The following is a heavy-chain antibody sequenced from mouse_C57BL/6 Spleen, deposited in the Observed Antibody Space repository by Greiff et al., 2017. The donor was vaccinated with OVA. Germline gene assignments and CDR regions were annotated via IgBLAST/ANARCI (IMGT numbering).Heavy chain of an antibody. V-gene: IGHV14-2*01. CDR3: AREKDGYYPYYYAMDD. CDR1: GFNLKDYY. Sequence: VQLQQSGAELVKPGASVKLSCTASGFNLKDYYMHWVKQRTEQGLEWIGRIDPEDGETKYAPKFPGKATITADTSSNTAYLQLSSLTTEDTAVYYCAREKDGYYPYYYAMDDWGQGTTVTVSS. CDR2: IDPEDGET. J-gene: IGHJ4*01. D-gene: IGHD2-3*01.